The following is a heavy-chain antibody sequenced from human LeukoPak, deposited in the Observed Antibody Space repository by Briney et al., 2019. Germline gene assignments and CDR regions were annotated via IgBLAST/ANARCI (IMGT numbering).Heavy chain of an antibody. CDR2: ISGSGGST. J-gene: IGHJ4*02. CDR1: GFTFSSSA. D-gene: IGHD6-19*01. Sequence: GGSLRLSCAASGFTFSSSAMSWVRQAPGKGLEWVSAISGSGGSTYYADSVKGRFTISRDNSKNTLYLQMNSLRAEDTAVYYCAKGYSSAWYAYWGRGTLVTVSS. V-gene: IGHV3-23*01. CDR3: AKGYSSAWYAY.